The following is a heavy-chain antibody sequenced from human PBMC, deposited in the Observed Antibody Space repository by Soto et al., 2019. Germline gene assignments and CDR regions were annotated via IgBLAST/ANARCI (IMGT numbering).Heavy chain of an antibody. J-gene: IGHJ4*02. CDR2: ISAYNGNT. CDR3: ARVGYCSGGGCYSGYYFDY. CDR1: GYTFTSYG. V-gene: IGHV1-18*01. Sequence: HVQLVQSGAEVKKPGASVKVSCKASGYTFTSYGISWVRQAPGQGLEWMGWISAYNGNTNYAQKLQGRVTMTTDTPTSTDYMELRGLGSDDTAVCYCARVGYCSGGGCYSGYYFDYWGQRTLVTVSS. D-gene: IGHD2-15*01.